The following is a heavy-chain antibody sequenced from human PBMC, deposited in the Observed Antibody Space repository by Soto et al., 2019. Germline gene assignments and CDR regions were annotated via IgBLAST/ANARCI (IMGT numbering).Heavy chain of an antibody. CDR3: ARMSYYYYKWYFDL. CDR2: VYYSGSS. V-gene: IGHV4-30-4*01. J-gene: IGHJ2*01. D-gene: IGHD3-10*01. CDR1: GGSINNNDYY. Sequence: PSETLSLTCTVSGGSINNNDYYWSWIRQTPGKGLEWIGYVYYSGSSAYIPSLKSRLSMSIVTSKNKFSLRLRSVTAADTAIYYCARMSYYYYKWYFDLSGRGTLVTVAS.